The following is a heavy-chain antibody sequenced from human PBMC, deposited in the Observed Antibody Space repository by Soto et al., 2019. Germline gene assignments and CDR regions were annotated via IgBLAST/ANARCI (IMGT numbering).Heavy chain of an antibody. V-gene: IGHV3-21*01. J-gene: IGHJ6*02. CDR3: ARPHRTSATCYLAWYYYGMDV. D-gene: IGHD2-2*01. Sequence: PGGSLRLSCAASGFTFSTYSMNWVRQAPGKGLEWVSSISPSGSNKYYTASVKGRFTVSRDNAENSLYLQMNSLRAEDTAVYYCARPHRTSATCYLAWYYYGMDVWGQGTTVTVSS. CDR2: ISPSGSNK. CDR1: GFTFSTYS.